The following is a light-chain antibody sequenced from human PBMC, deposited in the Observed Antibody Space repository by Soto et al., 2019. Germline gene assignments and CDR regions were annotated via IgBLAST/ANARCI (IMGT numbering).Light chain of an antibody. CDR3: QQYRSFPFT. Sequence: DIQMTQSPSTLSASVGDRVTITCRASQSVSTSLAWYQQKPGKPPILLTYKASTLETGVPSRFSGSGSGTTFTLTISSLQPDDLGTYYCQQYRSFPFTFGQGTRLENK. CDR1: QSVSTS. V-gene: IGKV1-5*03. J-gene: IGKJ5*01. CDR2: KAS.